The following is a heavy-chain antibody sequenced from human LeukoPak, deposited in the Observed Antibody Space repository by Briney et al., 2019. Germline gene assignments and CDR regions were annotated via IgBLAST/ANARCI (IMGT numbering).Heavy chain of an antibody. Sequence: GGSLRLSCEASGFTFSSYWMSWVRQAPGKGLEWVANIKTDGSEKYYVDSVKGRFTISRDNAKNSLYLQMNSLRAEDTAVYYCARDYTGYFPWGQGTLVTVSS. D-gene: IGHD3-9*01. J-gene: IGHJ5*02. CDR2: IKTDGSEK. CDR1: GFTFSSYW. V-gene: IGHV3-7*03. CDR3: ARDYTGYFP.